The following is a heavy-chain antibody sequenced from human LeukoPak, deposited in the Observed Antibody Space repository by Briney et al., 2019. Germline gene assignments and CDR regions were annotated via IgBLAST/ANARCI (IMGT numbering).Heavy chain of an antibody. V-gene: IGHV3-23*01. CDR2: ISGSGGST. J-gene: IGHJ2*01. Sequence: GGSLRLSCAASGFTFSSYAMSWVRQAPGKGLEWVSAISGSGGSTYYADSVKGRFTISRDNSKNTLYLQMNSLRAEDTAVYYCARVQQLGWYFDLWGRGTLVTVSS. CDR3: ARVQQLGWYFDL. CDR1: GFTFSSYA. D-gene: IGHD6-13*01.